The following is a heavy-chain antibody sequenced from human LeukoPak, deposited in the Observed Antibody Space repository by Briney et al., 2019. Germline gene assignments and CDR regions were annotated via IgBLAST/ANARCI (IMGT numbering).Heavy chain of an antibody. Sequence: GGSLRLSCAASGFTVNSNYMRWVRQAPGKGLEWVSAISGSGGSTYYADSVKGRFTISRDNSKNTLYLQMNSLRAEDTAVYYCAKVIYYNIRGYSYNGYYFDYWAREPWSPPPQ. V-gene: IGHV3-23*01. CDR2: ISGSGGST. J-gene: IGHJ4*02. CDR1: GFTVNSNY. D-gene: IGHD3-22*01. CDR3: AKVIYYNIRGYSYNGYYFDY.